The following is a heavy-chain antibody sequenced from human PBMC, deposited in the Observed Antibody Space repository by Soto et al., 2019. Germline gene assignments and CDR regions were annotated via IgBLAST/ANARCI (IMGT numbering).Heavy chain of an antibody. V-gene: IGHV4-39*01. CDR3: ATSDYGDYLFDY. J-gene: IGHJ4*02. CDR1: GGSISSSSYY. Sequence: SETLSLTCTVSGGSISSSSYYWGWIRQPPGKGLEWIGSIYYSGSTYYNPSLKSRVTISVDTSKNQFSLKLSSVTAADTAVYYCATSDYGDYLFDYWGQGTLVTVSS. D-gene: IGHD4-17*01. CDR2: IYYSGST.